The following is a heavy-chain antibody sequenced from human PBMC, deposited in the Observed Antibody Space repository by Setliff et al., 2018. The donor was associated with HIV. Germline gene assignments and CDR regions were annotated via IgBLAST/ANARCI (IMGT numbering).Heavy chain of an antibody. Sequence: PGESLKISCAASGFTFSSHWMSWVRRAPGKGLEWVANIKKDGSEKYYVDSVKGRFTISRDNAKNSLFLQMNSLRVDDTAVYYCARAAGYTGGWGYGATYHYYMDVWGKGTTVTVSS. J-gene: IGHJ6*03. CDR3: ARAAGYTGGWGYGATYHYYMDV. D-gene: IGHD6-19*01. V-gene: IGHV3-7*03. CDR1: GFTFSSHW. CDR2: IKKDGSEK.